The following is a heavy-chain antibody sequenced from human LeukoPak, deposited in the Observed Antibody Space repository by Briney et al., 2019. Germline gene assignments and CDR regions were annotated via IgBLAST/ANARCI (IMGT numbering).Heavy chain of an antibody. CDR2: IYYSGST. Sequence: SETLSLTCTVSGGSISSPHYYWGWVRQPPGKGLEWIGIIYYSGSTFYSPSLKSRVTISVDTSKNQFSLKLSSVTAADTTLYYCARHTYGTFDYWGQGTLVTVSS. CDR1: GGSISSPHYY. V-gene: IGHV4-39*01. CDR3: ARHTYGTFDY. J-gene: IGHJ4*02. D-gene: IGHD3-10*01.